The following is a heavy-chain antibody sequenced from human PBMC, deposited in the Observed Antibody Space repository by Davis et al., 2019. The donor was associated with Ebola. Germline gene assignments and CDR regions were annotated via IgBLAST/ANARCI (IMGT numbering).Heavy chain of an antibody. D-gene: IGHD4-17*01. J-gene: IGHJ6*02. Sequence: GESLKISCAASGFTFTSYSMPWVRQAPGKGLEWVSGISGSGSTYYADSVKGRFTFSRDNSKNTLYLQMNSLRAEDTAVYYCAKGSLYGSRSITAGMDVWGQGTTVTVSS. CDR3: AKGSLYGSRSITAGMDV. CDR1: GFTFTSYS. V-gene: IGHV3-23*01. CDR2: ISGSGST.